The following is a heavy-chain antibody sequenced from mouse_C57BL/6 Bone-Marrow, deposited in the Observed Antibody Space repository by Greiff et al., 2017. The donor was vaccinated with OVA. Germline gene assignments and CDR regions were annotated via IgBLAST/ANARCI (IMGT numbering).Heavy chain of an antibody. Sequence: VQLQESGAELVRPGTSVKVSCKASGYAFTNYLIEWVKQRPGQGLEWIGVINPGSGGTNYNEKFKGKATLTADKSSSTAYMQLSSLTSEDSAVYVCARSRYGNSYAMDYWGQGTSVTVSS. CDR1: GYAFTNYL. CDR3: ARSRYGNSYAMDY. V-gene: IGHV1-54*01. CDR2: INPGSGGT. J-gene: IGHJ4*01. D-gene: IGHD2-1*01.